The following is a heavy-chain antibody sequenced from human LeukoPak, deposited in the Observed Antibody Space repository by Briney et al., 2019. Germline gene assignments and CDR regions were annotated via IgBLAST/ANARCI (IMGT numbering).Heavy chain of an antibody. V-gene: IGHV3-48*03. Sequence: GGSLRLSCAASRFTFSSYEMNWVRQAPGKGLEWVSCISSSGSAIYYADSVKGRFTISRDNAKNSLYLQMNSLRAEDTAVYYCAARSGITMILWGQGTLVTVSS. J-gene: IGHJ4*02. CDR1: RFTFSSYE. CDR2: ISSSGSAI. CDR3: AARSGITMIL. D-gene: IGHD3-22*01.